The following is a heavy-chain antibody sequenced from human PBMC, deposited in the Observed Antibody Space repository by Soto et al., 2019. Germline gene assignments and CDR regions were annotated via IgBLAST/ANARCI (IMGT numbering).Heavy chain of an antibody. V-gene: IGHV1-18*01. J-gene: IGHJ6*02. CDR1: GYIFVNYG. CDR3: AMVDNYVTPPPQDV. CDR2: ISPYSGNT. D-gene: IGHD3-16*01. Sequence: QVQLVQSGDEVRKPGSSVKVSCKASGYIFVNYGIAWVRQAPGQGLEWMGWISPYSGNTHYASKVQGRHTTTKHPSKGTAYVDLGSRTSDDTAVYYCAMVDNYVTPPPQDVWGQGTTVTVSS.